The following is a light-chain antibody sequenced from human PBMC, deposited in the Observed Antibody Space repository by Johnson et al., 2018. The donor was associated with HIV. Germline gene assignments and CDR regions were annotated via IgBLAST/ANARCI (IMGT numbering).Light chain of an antibody. Sequence: QSVLTQPPSVSAAPGQKVNISCSGSSSNIGNNYVSWYQQLPGTAPKLLIYEKNKRPSGIPDRFSASKSGTSATLGITGLPTGDEADYYCGTWDSSLSAYVFGTGTKVTVL. J-gene: IGLJ1*01. CDR1: SSNIGNNY. CDR2: EKN. V-gene: IGLV1-51*02. CDR3: GTWDSSLSAYV.